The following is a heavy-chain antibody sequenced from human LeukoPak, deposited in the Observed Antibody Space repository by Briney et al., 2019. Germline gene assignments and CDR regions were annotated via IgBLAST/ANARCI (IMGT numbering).Heavy chain of an antibody. CDR1: GYTFTGYY. D-gene: IGHD1-7*01. Sequence: ASVKVSCKASGYTFTGYYMHWVRQAPGQGLEWMGWINPNSGGTNYAQKFQGRVTMTRDTSISTAYMELSRLRSDDTAVYYCARDKFPYNWNSAVYFDYWGQGTLVTVSS. V-gene: IGHV1-2*02. CDR2: INPNSGGT. CDR3: ARDKFPYNWNSAVYFDY. J-gene: IGHJ4*02.